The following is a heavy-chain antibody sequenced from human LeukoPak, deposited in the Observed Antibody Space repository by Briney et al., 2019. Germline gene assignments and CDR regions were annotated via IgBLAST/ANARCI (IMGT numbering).Heavy chain of an antibody. CDR2: ICWNSGSI. V-gene: IGHV3-9*03. CDR3: AKGADFWSGYLDY. CDR1: GFTFDDYA. Sequence: GRSLRLSCAASGFTFDDYAMHWVRQAPGKGLEWVSGICWNSGSIGYADSVKGRFTISRDNAKNSLYLQMNSLRAEDMALYYCAKGADFWSGYLDYWGQGTLVTVSS. J-gene: IGHJ4*02. D-gene: IGHD3-3*01.